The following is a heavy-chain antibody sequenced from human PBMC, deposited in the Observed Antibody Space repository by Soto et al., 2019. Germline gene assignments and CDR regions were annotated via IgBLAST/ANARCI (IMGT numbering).Heavy chain of an antibody. CDR1: GFTFSSYG. CDR3: ARAGTYSSSWYLANRGYYYGMDV. J-gene: IGHJ6*02. D-gene: IGHD6-13*01. V-gene: IGHV3-33*01. Sequence: QVQLVESGGGVVQPGRSLRLSCAASGFTFSSYGMHWVRQAPGKGLEWVAVIWYDGSNKYYADSVKGRFTISRDNSKNTLYLKMNSLRAEDTAVYYCARAGTYSSSWYLANRGYYYGMDVWGQGTTVTVSS. CDR2: IWYDGSNK.